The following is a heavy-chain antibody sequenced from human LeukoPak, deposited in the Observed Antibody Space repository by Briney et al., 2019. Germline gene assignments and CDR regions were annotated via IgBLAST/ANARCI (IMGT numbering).Heavy chain of an antibody. CDR2: INAGNGNT. Sequence: ASVKVSCKASGYTFTSYAMHWVRQAPGQRLEWMGWINAGNGNTKYSQEFQGRVTITRDTSASAAYMELSSLRSEDMAVYYCARDRSPYDSSGYYWPSDAFDIWGQGTMVTVSS. CDR1: GYTFTSYA. D-gene: IGHD3-22*01. V-gene: IGHV1-3*03. J-gene: IGHJ3*02. CDR3: ARDRSPYDSSGYYWPSDAFDI.